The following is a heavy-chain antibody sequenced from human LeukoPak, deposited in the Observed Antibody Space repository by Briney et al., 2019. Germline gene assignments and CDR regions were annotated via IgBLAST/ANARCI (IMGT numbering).Heavy chain of an antibody. V-gene: IGHV3-30*02. CDR1: GFIFSSYG. CDR2: IRSDGSDT. D-gene: IGHD3-22*01. J-gene: IGHJ4*02. CDR3: AKHDSSSDF. Sequence: PGGSLRLSCAASGFIFSSYGMHWVRQPPRKGLEWVAFIRSDGSDTYSAASVKGRFTISRDNSKNTLWLQMNSLRAEDTAVYYCAKHDSSSDFWGQGTLVTVSS.